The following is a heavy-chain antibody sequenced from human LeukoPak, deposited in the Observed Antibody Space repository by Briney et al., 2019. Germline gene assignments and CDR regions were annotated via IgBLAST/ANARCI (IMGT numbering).Heavy chain of an antibody. Sequence: SETLTLTCTVSGGSISTSRHYWGWIRQPPGKELEWLGSVYYSGSTYYNPSLKSRVTISIDTSKNQLPLKMSSVTAEDTAMYYYARHAYGDYRVVNWGEGALVIVSS. CDR3: ARHAYGDYRVVN. D-gene: IGHD4-17*01. J-gene: IGHJ4*02. CDR2: VYYSGST. V-gene: IGHV4-39*01. CDR1: GGSISTSRHY.